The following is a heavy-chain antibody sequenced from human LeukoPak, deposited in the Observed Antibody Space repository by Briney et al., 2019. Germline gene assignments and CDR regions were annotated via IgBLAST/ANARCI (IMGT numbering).Heavy chain of an antibody. J-gene: IGHJ5*02. CDR1: GYTFTSYY. D-gene: IGHD6-13*01. Sequence: ASVKVSCKASGYTFTSYYMHWVRQAPGQGLEWMGIINPNSGGTNYAQKFQGWVTMTRDTSISTAYMELSRLRSDDTAVYYCARAGVKQQLVTNWFDPWGQGTLVTVSS. CDR2: INPNSGGT. V-gene: IGHV1-2*04. CDR3: ARAGVKQQLVTNWFDP.